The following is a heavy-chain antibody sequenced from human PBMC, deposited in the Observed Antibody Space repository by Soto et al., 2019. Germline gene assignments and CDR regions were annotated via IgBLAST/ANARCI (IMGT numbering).Heavy chain of an antibody. V-gene: IGHV1-18*01. J-gene: IGHJ3*02. Sequence: ASVKVSCKASGYTFTSYGISWVRQAPGQGLEWMGWISAYNGNTNYAQKLQGRVTMTTDTSTSTACMELRSLRSDDTAVYYCARIRHSPDAFDIWGQGTMVTVSS. CDR1: GYTFTSYG. CDR3: ARIRHSPDAFDI. D-gene: IGHD1-1*01. CDR2: ISAYNGNT.